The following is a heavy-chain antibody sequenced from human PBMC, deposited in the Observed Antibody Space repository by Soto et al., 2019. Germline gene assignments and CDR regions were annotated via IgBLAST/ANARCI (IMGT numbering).Heavy chain of an antibody. CDR2: ISAYNGNT. V-gene: IGHV1-18*01. CDR3: ARDRSGQGAKGESYYYYGMDV. CDR1: GYTFTSYG. D-gene: IGHD6-25*01. J-gene: IGHJ6*02. Sequence: QVQLVQSGAEVKKPGASVKVSCKASGYTFTSYGISWVRQAPGQGLEWMGWISAYNGNTNYAQKLQGRDTMTTDTSTSTAYMELRSLRSDDTAVYYCARDRSGQGAKGESYYYYGMDVWGQGTTVTVSS.